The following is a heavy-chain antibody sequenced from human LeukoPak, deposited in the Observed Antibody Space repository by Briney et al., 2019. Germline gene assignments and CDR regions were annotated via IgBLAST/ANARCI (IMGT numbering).Heavy chain of an antibody. CDR3: ARNVAGTVDY. Sequence: PGGSLRLSCAASGFTVYSNYLSWVRQAPGKGLEWVSTIYTGGNTYYAASVKGRFTISRDFSKNTVFLHMNSLRAEDTAMYYCARNVAGTVDYWGQGTLVTVSS. CDR1: GFTVYSNY. J-gene: IGHJ4*02. V-gene: IGHV3-53*01. D-gene: IGHD6-19*01. CDR2: IYTGGNT.